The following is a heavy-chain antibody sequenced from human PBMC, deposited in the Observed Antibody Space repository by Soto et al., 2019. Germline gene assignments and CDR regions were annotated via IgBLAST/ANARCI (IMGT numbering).Heavy chain of an antibody. CDR2: IYYSGST. V-gene: IGHV4-39*01. Sequence: PSETLSLTCTVSGGSISSSSYYWGWIRQPPGKGLEWIGSIYYSGSTYYNPSLKSRVTISVDTSKNQFSLKLSSVTAEDTAMYYCASGTGYYTSTTYSAVYYGMDVWGQGTTVTVSS. D-gene: IGHD2-2*01. CDR1: GGSISSSSYY. CDR3: ASGTGYYTSTTYSAVYYGMDV. J-gene: IGHJ6*02.